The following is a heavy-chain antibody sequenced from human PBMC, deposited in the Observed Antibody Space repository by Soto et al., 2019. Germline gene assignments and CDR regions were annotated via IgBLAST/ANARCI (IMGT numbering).Heavy chain of an antibody. J-gene: IGHJ4*02. CDR1: GFTVSRHG. CDR3: AAATTWNFHFHY. D-gene: IGHD1-7*01. CDR2: IWYDGSNR. V-gene: IGHV3-33*01. Sequence: QVQMVESGGGVVQPGGSLRLSCAASGFTVSRHGMHWVRQAPGKGLEWVAVIWYDGSNRYYADSVKGRFTISKDNSKNKLYLEMNTLRPEDTAIYYCAAATTWNFHFHYWGQGTQVTVSS.